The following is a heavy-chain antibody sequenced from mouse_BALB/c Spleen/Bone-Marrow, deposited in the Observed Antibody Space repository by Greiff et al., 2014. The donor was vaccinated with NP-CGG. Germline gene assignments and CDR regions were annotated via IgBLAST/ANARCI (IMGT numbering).Heavy chain of an antibody. V-gene: IGHV1-7*01. CDR3: ARNYDYDGGYYAMDY. Sequence: VQLQQSGAELAKPGASVKMSCKASGYNFISYWMHWVKQRPGQGLEWIGYINPSTGYTEYNQKFMDKATLTADKSSSKAYMQLSSLTSEDSAVYYCARNYDYDGGYYAMDYWGQGTSVTVSS. CDR1: GYNFISYW. CDR2: INPSTGYT. D-gene: IGHD2-4*01. J-gene: IGHJ4*01.